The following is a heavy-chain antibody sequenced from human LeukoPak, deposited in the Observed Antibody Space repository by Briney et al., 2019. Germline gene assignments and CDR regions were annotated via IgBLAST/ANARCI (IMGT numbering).Heavy chain of an antibody. D-gene: IGHD6-19*01. CDR3: ARGSSGWYTTSWFDP. V-gene: IGHV1-2*02. Sequence: ASVKVSCKASAYTFTGYYMQWVRQAPGQGLEWMGWINPNSGGTNYAQKFQGRVTMTRDTSISTAYMELSRLRSDDTAVYYCARGSSGWYTTSWFDPWGQGTLVTVSS. CDR2: INPNSGGT. J-gene: IGHJ5*02. CDR1: AYTFTGYY.